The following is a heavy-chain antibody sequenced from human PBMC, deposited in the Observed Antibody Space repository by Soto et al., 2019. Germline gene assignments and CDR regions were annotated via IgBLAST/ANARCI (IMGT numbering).Heavy chain of an antibody. CDR2: ISYDGSNK. D-gene: IGHD3-22*01. Sequence: QVQLVESGGGVVQPGRSLRLSCAASGFTFSSYAMHWVRQAPGKGLEWVAVISYDGSNKYYADSVKGRFTISRDNSKNTLYLQMNSLGAEDTAVYYCARSRDSSSDGMDVWGQGTTVTVSS. J-gene: IGHJ6*02. V-gene: IGHV3-30-3*01. CDR1: GFTFSSYA. CDR3: ARSRDSSSDGMDV.